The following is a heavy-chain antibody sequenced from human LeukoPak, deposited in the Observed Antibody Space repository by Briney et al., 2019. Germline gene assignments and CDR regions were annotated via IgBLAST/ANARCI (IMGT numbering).Heavy chain of an antibody. CDR2: MFPDGRT. V-gene: IGHV3-53*01. Sequence: GGSLRPSCAVSGFSVNDNYMSWVRQAPGKGLQWVSVMFPDGRTYYADSVKGRFTISRDLARNTLLLQMHSLRADDTAVHYCARTNPVYGDYDYWGQGTLVTVSS. CDR3: ARTNPVYGDYDY. J-gene: IGHJ4*02. D-gene: IGHD4-17*01. CDR1: GFSVNDNY.